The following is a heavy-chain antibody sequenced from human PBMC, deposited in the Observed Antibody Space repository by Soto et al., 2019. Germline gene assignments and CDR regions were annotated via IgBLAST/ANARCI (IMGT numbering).Heavy chain of an antibody. CDR3: ARLTSGPVYFDY. Sequence: QVQLQESGPGLVKPSQTLSLTCTVSGGSISSGGYYWSWIRQHPGKGLEWIGYIYYSGSTYYNPSLTSRVTLSVDTPKNQFSLKLSSVTAADTAVYYCARLTSGPVYFDYWGQGTLVTVSS. CDR2: IYYSGST. J-gene: IGHJ4*02. CDR1: GGSISSGGYY. D-gene: IGHD3-10*01. V-gene: IGHV4-31*03.